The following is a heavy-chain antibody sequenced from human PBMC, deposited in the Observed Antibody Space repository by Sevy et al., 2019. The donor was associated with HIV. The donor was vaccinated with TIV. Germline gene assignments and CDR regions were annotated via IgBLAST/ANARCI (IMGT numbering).Heavy chain of an antibody. V-gene: IGHV3-30*02. Sequence: GGSLRLSCQASGFTLSSYGMHWVRQAPGKGLEWVAFIRYDGSNKNYAESVKGRVTITRDMSKNTLYLKMNRLRAEDTAVYYGRGTMVQGVTNYVSDAFDIWGQGTMVTVSS. J-gene: IGHJ3*02. CDR2: IRYDGSNK. D-gene: IGHD3-10*01. CDR1: GFTLSSYG. CDR3: RGTMVQGVTNYVSDAFDI.